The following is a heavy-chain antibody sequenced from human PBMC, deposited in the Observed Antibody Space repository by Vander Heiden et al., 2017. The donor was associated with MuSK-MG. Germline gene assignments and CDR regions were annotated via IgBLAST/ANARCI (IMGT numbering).Heavy chain of an antibody. CDR1: GFTFSSYA. CDR2: ISGSGGST. D-gene: IGHD3-10*01. J-gene: IGHJ5*02. Sequence: EVQLLESGGGLVQPGGSLRLSCAASGFTFSSYAMSWVRQAPGKGLEWVSAISGSGGSTYYADSVKCRFTISRDNSKNTLYLQMNSLRAEDTAVYYCARAYYYGSGSPNWFDPWGQGTLVTVSS. V-gene: IGHV3-23*01. CDR3: ARAYYYGSGSPNWFDP.